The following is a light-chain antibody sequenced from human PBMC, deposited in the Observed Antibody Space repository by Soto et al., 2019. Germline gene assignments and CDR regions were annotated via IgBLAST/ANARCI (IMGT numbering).Light chain of an antibody. CDR2: GNS. CDR3: QYYDSSLSGSVV. V-gene: IGLV1-40*01. Sequence: QSALTQPPSVSGAPGQRVTISCTGSNSNIGADYDVHWYQQLPGTAPKLLIYGNSNRPSGVPDRFSGSKSGTSASLAITGLQAEDEDDYYFQYYDSSLSGSVVVGGGTKLTVL. J-gene: IGLJ2*01. CDR1: NSNIGADYD.